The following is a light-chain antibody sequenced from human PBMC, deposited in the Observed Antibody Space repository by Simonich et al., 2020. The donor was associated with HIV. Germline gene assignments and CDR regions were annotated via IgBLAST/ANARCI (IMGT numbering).Light chain of an antibody. CDR3: SSYTSSSTLAV. Sequence: QSALTQPASVSGSPGQSITISCTGTSSDVGGYNYVSWYQQHPDKAPKVMIYDVTKRPAGVPDRFSGSKSGNTASLTISGLQAEDEADYYCSSYTSSSTLAVFGGGTQLTVL. V-gene: IGLV2-14*01. J-gene: IGLJ7*01. CDR1: SSDVGGYNY. CDR2: DVT.